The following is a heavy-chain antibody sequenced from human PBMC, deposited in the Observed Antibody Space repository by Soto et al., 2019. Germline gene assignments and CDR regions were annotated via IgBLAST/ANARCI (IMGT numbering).Heavy chain of an antibody. CDR3: ALRSMAVVPEY. V-gene: IGHV4-59*01. J-gene: IGHJ4*02. CDR1: GDSISSYY. D-gene: IGHD3-22*01. Sequence: QVQLQESGPGLVKPSETLSLTCAVSGDSISSYYCMWIRQPPGKGLESICYLYYGRSANYNPSLKIRVTLSVDTSTNQCSLTLSSMTDADTAVYYCALRSMAVVPEYWGQGTLVTVSS. CDR2: LYYGRSA.